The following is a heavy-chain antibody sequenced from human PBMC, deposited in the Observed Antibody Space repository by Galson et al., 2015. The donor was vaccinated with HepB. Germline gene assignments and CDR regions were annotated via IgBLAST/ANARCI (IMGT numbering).Heavy chain of an antibody. Sequence: SLRLSCAASGFTFSNYWMHWVRQAPGKGLVWVSRINSAGSSTIYADSVKGRFTISRDNAKNTLYLQMDSLSVADTAVYYCARDQSVAGPSTYDFWGQGTLVTVSS. CDR2: INSAGSST. J-gene: IGHJ4*02. D-gene: IGHD2-2*01. V-gene: IGHV3-74*01. CDR1: GFTFSNYW. CDR3: ARDQSVAGPSTYDF.